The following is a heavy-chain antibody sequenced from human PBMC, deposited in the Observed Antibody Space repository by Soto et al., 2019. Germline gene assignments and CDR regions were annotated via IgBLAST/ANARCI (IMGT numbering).Heavy chain of an antibody. CDR3: ARAREYSGYDTAGRHWLGYYNGMDV. CDR1: GGSISSSSYY. J-gene: IGHJ6*02. D-gene: IGHD5-12*01. V-gene: IGHV4-39*01. Sequence: QLQLQESGPGLVKPSETLSLTCTVSGGSISSSSYYWGWIRQPPGKGLEWIGSIYYSGSTYYNPSLQVRVCLSVDTSKTQYSLSRSCATAADTAVYYCARAREYSGYDTAGRHWLGYYNGMDVWGQGTTVTVSS. CDR2: IYYSGST.